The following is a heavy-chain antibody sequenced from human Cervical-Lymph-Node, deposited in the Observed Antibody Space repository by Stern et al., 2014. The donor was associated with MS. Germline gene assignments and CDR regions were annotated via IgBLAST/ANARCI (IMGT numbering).Heavy chain of an antibody. Sequence: QLQLQESGPGLVKPSETLSLTCTVSGYSISSGYYWGWIRQPPGKGLEWIGSIYHSGSTYYNPSLKRRVTISVAPPKNHFSLKLSSVTAADTAVYYCARESHGGKPDYWGQGTLVTVSS. CDR1: GYSISSGYY. J-gene: IGHJ4*02. D-gene: IGHD4-23*01. CDR3: ARESHGGKPDY. V-gene: IGHV4-38-2*02. CDR2: IYHSGST.